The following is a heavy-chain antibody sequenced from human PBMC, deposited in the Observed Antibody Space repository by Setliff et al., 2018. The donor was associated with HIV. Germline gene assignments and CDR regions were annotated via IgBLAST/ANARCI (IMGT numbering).Heavy chain of an antibody. Sequence: SETLSLTCTVSGDSISSYYWSWIRQPAGKGLEWIGRVYTSGNTNYNPSLKSRVTMSVDTSKKQFSLKLSSVTAADTAVYYCARHDSGGWSSDWFDTWGQGILVTVS. CDR2: VYTSGNT. J-gene: IGHJ5*02. CDR3: ARHDSGGWSSDWFDT. D-gene: IGHD2-15*01. V-gene: IGHV4-4*07. CDR1: GDSISSYY.